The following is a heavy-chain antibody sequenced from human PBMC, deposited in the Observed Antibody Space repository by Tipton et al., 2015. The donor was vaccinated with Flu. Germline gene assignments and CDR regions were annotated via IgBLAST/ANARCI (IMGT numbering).Heavy chain of an antibody. CDR3: ARLDPTGPQDC. CDR1: GFTFTSYG. Sequence: SGFTFTSYGMNWVRQAPGEGLEWVAVISYDGSKTYYGDSVKGRFTISRDNSKNTVYLQINSLRAGDTAVYYCARLDPTGPQDCWGQGILVTVSS. J-gene: IGHJ4*02. D-gene: IGHD2-8*02. CDR2: ISYDGSKT. V-gene: IGHV3-33*05.